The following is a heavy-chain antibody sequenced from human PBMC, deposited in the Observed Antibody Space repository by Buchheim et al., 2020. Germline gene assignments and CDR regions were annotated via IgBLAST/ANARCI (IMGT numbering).Heavy chain of an antibody. D-gene: IGHD6-6*01. J-gene: IGHJ6*02. Sequence: QVQLQESGPGLVKPSGTLSLTCAVSGGSISSSNWWSWVRQPPGKGLDWIGEIYHSGSTNYNPSLKSRVTISVDKSKNQFSLKLSSATGADTAVYYCGVTPIAGRPGVGGSMDVWGQGTT. V-gene: IGHV4-4*02. CDR2: IYHSGST. CDR3: GVTPIAGRPGVGGSMDV. CDR1: GGSISSSNW.